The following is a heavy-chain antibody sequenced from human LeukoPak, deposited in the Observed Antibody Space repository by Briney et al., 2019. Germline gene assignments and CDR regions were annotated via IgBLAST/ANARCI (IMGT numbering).Heavy chain of an antibody. CDR1: GYTFTSYD. CDR2: MNPNSGNT. Sequence: GASVKVSCKASGYTFTSYDINWVRQATGQGLGWMGWMNPNSGNTGYAQKFQGRVTMTRNTSISTAYMELSSVTAADTAVYYCASYWGPREDYDSSGYEYFQHWGQGTLVTVSS. CDR3: ASYWGPREDYDSSGYEYFQH. V-gene: IGHV1-8*01. D-gene: IGHD3-22*01. J-gene: IGHJ1*01.